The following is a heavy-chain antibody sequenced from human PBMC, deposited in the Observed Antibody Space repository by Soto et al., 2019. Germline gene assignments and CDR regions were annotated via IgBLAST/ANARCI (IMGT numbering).Heavy chain of an antibody. Sequence: EVQLLESGGGLVQPGGSLRLSCAASGFTFSSYAMSWVRQAPGKGLEWVSAISGSGGSTYYADSVKGRFTISRDNSKNTLYLQMNRLRAEDTAVYYCAKKGTVYYYYYGMDVWGQGTTVTVSS. CDR3: AKKGTVYYYYYGMDV. CDR2: ISGSGGST. D-gene: IGHD1-1*01. J-gene: IGHJ6*02. V-gene: IGHV3-23*01. CDR1: GFTFSSYA.